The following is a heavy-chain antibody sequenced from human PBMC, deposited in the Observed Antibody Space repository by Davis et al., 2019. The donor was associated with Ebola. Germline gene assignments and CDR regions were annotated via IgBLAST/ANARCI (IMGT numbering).Heavy chain of an antibody. Sequence: PGGSLRLSCAASGFTFTDSYMSWIRQAPGKGLECVSYITNSGTIYYADSVKGRFTISRDNANNSVILQLKSLRREDTAVYYCARVFVESLVLGSTTGHLHALDYWGQGIQVTVSS. V-gene: IGHV3-11*01. CDR3: ARVFVESLVLGSTTGHLHALDY. CDR1: GFTFTDSY. CDR2: ITNSGTI. D-gene: IGHD1-26*01. J-gene: IGHJ4*02.